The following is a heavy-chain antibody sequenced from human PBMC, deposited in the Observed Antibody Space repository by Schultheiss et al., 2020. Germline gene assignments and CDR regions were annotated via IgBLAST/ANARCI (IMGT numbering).Heavy chain of an antibody. CDR2: INWIGGST. Sequence: GGSLRLSCAASGVPFTNAWMNWVRQASGKGLEWVSGINWIGGSTGYADSVKGRFTISRDNSKNTLYLQMNSLRAEDTAVYYCARDHSYYYDSSGVFDYWGQGTLV. J-gene: IGHJ4*02. CDR3: ARDHSYYYDSSGVFDY. V-gene: IGHV3-20*04. D-gene: IGHD3-22*01. CDR1: GVPFTNAW.